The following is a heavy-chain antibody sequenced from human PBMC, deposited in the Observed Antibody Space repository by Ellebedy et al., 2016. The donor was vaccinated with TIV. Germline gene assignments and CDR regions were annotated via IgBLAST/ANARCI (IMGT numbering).Heavy chain of an antibody. V-gene: IGHV3-7*01. CDR2: IKEDGSRK. J-gene: IGHJ4*02. Sequence: PGGSLRLSCAASGFTFSSYWMTWVRQAPGKGLEWVANIKEDGSRKDYADSVKGRFTISRDNDKNSLYLEMNSPRAEDTGVYYCAKGRGGGSDSSAPRYYFDYWGLGTLVTVSS. CDR3: AKGRGGGSDSSAPRYYFDY. D-gene: IGHD3-22*01. CDR1: GFTFSSYW.